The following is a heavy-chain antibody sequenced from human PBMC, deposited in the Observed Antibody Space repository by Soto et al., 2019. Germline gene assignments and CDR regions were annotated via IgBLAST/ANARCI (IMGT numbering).Heavy chain of an antibody. D-gene: IGHD2-8*01. CDR2: ISFSSTTI. V-gene: IGHV3-48*02. J-gene: IGHJ5*02. CDR1: GFAFSTYS. CDR3: ARDNGMAGSFDP. Sequence: GGSLRLTCAASGFAFSTYSMNWVRQAPGKGLEWVSYISFSSTTIFYADSVRGRFTISRDNAKNSLYLQMNTMRDEDTAVYYCARDNGMAGSFDPWGQGTLVTVSS.